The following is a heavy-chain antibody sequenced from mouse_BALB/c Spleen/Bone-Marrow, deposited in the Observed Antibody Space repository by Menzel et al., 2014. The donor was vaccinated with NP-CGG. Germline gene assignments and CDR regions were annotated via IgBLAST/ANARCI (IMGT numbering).Heavy chain of an antibody. Sequence: QVQLKESGAELVGPGVSVKISCKGSGYTFTDYALHWVKQSHAKSLEWIGIISTYYGDASYNQKLKGKATMTVDKSSSTAYMELARLTSEDSAIYYCARSDGFDYWGQGTTLTVSS. D-gene: IGHD2-3*01. J-gene: IGHJ2*01. CDR3: ARSDGFDY. V-gene: IGHV1S137*01. CDR1: GYTFTDYA. CDR2: ISTYYGDA.